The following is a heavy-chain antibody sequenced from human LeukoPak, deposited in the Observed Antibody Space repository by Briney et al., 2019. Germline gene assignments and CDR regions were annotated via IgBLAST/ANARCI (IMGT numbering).Heavy chain of an antibody. D-gene: IGHD5-24*01. CDR2: IRSNSEDI. Sequence: GASVKVSCKASGYTFSGDYMHWVRQAPGQGLEWTGRIRSNSEDIQYAQKFQGRVTMTWDTSTSTAYMELTRLTSDDTAVYYCVSDRSDGGYAESNGYPTFDLWGRGTLVTVSS. CDR1: GYTFSGDY. CDR3: VSDRSDGGYAESNGYPTFDL. V-gene: IGHV1-2*06. J-gene: IGHJ2*01.